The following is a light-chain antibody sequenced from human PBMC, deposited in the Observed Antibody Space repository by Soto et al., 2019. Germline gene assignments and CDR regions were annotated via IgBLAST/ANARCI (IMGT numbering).Light chain of an antibody. CDR2: EVS. V-gene: IGLV2-14*01. J-gene: IGLJ1*01. Sequence: QPALTQPASVSGSPGQSVTISCAGSSNDIGEYNYVSWYQQHPGEAPKVVIYEVSSRPSGSSNRFSGSKSGNTASLTISGLQADDEADYYCSSYTNSRTLVFGTGTKVTVL. CDR1: SNDIGEYNY. CDR3: SSYTNSRTLV.